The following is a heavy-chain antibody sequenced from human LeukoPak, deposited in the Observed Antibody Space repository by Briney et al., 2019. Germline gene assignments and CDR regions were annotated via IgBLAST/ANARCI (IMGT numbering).Heavy chain of an antibody. Sequence: SETLSLTCTVSGGSISSSSYYWGWIRQPPGKGLEWIGSIYYSGSTYYNPSLKSRVTISVDTSKNQFSLKLSSVTAADTAVYYCARHALSPYYFDYWGQGTLVTVSS. J-gene: IGHJ4*02. CDR2: IYYSGST. V-gene: IGHV4-39*01. CDR1: GGSISSSSYY. CDR3: ARHALSPYYFDY.